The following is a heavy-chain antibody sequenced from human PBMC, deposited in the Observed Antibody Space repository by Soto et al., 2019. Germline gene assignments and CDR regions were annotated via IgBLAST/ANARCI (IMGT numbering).Heavy chain of an antibody. CDR1: GFTFSSYA. V-gene: IGHV3-23*01. D-gene: IGHD2-2*02. Sequence: PGGSLRLSCAASGFTFSSYAMSWVRQAPGKGLEWVSAISGSGGSTYYADSVKGRFTISRDNSKNTLYLQMNSLRAEDTAVYYCARPPGIVVVPAAIRARGSGCYVYWGQGTLVTVSS. CDR2: ISGSGGST. J-gene: IGHJ4*02. CDR3: ARPPGIVVVPAAIRARGSGCYVY.